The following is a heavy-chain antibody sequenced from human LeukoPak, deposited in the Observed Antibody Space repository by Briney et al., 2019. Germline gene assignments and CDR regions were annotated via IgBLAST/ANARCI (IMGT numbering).Heavy chain of an antibody. D-gene: IGHD6-13*01. J-gene: IGHJ4*02. CDR3: ARTNIAAAGTSDY. Sequence: SETLSFTCTVSGGSISSSSYYWGWIRQPPGKGLERIGSIYYSGSTYYNPSLKSRVTISVNTSKNQFSLKLSSVTAADTAVYYCARTNIAAAGTSDYWGQGTLVTVSS. CDR1: GGSISSSSYY. V-gene: IGHV4-39*01. CDR2: IYYSGST.